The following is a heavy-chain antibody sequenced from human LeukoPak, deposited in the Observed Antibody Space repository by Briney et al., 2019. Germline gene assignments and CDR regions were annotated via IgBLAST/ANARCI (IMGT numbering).Heavy chain of an antibody. CDR3: AKDMFRDPYGDYGIDY. D-gene: IGHD4-17*01. J-gene: IGHJ4*02. CDR1: GFTVSSNY. V-gene: IGHV3-53*01. Sequence: PGGSLRLSCAASGFTVSSNYMSWVRQAPGKGLEWVSVIYSGGSTYYADSVKGRFTISRDNSKNTLYLQMNSLRAEDTAVYYCAKDMFRDPYGDYGIDYWGQGTLVTVSS. CDR2: IYSGGST.